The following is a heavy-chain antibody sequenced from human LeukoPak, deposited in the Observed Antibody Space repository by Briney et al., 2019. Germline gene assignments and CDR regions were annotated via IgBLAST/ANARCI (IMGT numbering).Heavy chain of an antibody. CDR3: ASLGYYNYYFDY. Sequence: SETLSLTCTVSGGSISSSSYYWGWIRQPPGKGLEWIGSIYYSGSTYYNPSLKSRVTISVDTSKNQFSLKLSSVTAVDTAVYYCASLGYYNYYFDYWGQGTLVTVSS. CDR2: IYYSGST. J-gene: IGHJ4*02. D-gene: IGHD5-24*01. V-gene: IGHV4-39*01. CDR1: GGSISSSSYY.